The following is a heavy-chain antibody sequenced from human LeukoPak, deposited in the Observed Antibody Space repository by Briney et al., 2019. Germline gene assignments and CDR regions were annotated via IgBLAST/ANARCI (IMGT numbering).Heavy chain of an antibody. CDR2: ISYDGSNK. V-gene: IGHV3-30*18. Sequence: GGPLRLSCAASGFTFSSYGMHWVRQAPGKGLEWVAVISYDGSNKYYADSVKGRFTISRDNSKNTLYLQMNSLRAEDTAVYYCAKAKLLWFGESWGQGTLVTVSS. J-gene: IGHJ4*02. CDR3: AKAKLLWFGES. CDR1: GFTFSSYG. D-gene: IGHD3-10*01.